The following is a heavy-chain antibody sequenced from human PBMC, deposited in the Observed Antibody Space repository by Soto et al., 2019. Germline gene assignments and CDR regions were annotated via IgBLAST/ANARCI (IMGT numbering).Heavy chain of an antibody. CDR3: AGSSGSDYYYGMDV. CDR1: GFTFTSSA. Sequence: SVKVSCKASGFTFTSSAVQWVRQARGQRLEWKGWIVVGSGNTNYAQKFQEGVTITRDMSTSTAYMELSSLRSEDTAVYYCAGSSGSDYYYGMDVWGQGTKVTVSS. CDR2: IVVGSGNT. J-gene: IGHJ6*02. V-gene: IGHV1-58*01.